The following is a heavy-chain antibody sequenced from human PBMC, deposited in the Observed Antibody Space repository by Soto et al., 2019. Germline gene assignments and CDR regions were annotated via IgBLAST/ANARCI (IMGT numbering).Heavy chain of an antibody. Sequence: QLQLQESGPGLVKPSETLSLTCTVSGGSITNSGYYWGWVRQPPGKGLEWIGSIFYSGSTHYKPSLQSRSTISGDTSKNQFSLTLSSVTAADTAVYYCARTPDSSGYYFDYWGQGTLVTVSS. CDR3: ARTPDSSGYYFDY. V-gene: IGHV4-39*01. D-gene: IGHD3-22*01. CDR2: IFYSGST. J-gene: IGHJ4*02. CDR1: GGSITNSGYY.